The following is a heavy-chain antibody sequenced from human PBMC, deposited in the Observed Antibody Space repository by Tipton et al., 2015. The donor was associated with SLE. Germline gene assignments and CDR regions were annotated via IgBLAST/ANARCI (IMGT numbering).Heavy chain of an antibody. CDR3: ARAPMVRGVMSDFDY. J-gene: IGHJ4*02. Sequence: GSLRLSCAASGFTFSSYSMNWVRQAPGKGLEWVSSISSSSSYIYYADSVKGRFTISRDNAKNSLYLQMNSLRAEDTAVYYCARAPMVRGVMSDFDYWGQGTLVTVSS. CDR1: GFTFSSYS. V-gene: IGHV3-21*03. CDR2: ISSSSSYI. D-gene: IGHD3-10*01.